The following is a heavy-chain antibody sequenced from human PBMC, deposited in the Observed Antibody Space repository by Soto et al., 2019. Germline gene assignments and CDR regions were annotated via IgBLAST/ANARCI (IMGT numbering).Heavy chain of an antibody. CDR2: IPSRGRP. J-gene: IGHJ5*02. CDR1: GASIAGGSYY. Sequence: SETLSLTCSVSGASIAGGSYYWSWVRQPPGKGLEWIGYIPSRGRPFYNPSLTSRGTISADSSKNQLSLQLTSVTAADTAVYYCVRDQYSGYDFALWGQGNLVTAPQ. V-gene: IGHV4-30-4*01. CDR3: VRDQYSGYDFAL. D-gene: IGHD5-12*01.